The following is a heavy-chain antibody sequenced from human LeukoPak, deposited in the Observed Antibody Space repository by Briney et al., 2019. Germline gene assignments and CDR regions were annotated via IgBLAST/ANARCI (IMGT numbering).Heavy chain of an antibody. D-gene: IGHD3-16*01. CDR3: ASEQRGGAFDI. Sequence: GGSLRLSCAASGFTFGSYSMNWVRQAPGKGLEWVSSISSSSSYIYYADSVKGRFTISRDNAKNSLYLQMNSLRAEDTAVYYCASEQRGGAFDIWGQGTMVTVSS. CDR1: GFTFGSYS. J-gene: IGHJ3*02. V-gene: IGHV3-21*01. CDR2: ISSSSSYI.